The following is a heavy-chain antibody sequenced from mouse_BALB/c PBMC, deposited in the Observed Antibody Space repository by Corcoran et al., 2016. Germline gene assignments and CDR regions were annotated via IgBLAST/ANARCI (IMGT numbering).Heavy chain of an antibody. CDR3: AREGALYYFDY. V-gene: IGHV9-1*02. CDR1: GYTFTNYG. Sequence: QIQLVLSGPELKKPGETVKISCKASGYTFTNYGMNWVKHAPGKGLKWMGWINTYTGEPTYADDFKGRFAFSLETSASTAYLQINNLKNEDMATYFCAREGALYYFDYWGQGTTLTVSS. J-gene: IGHJ2*01. CDR2: INTYTGEP.